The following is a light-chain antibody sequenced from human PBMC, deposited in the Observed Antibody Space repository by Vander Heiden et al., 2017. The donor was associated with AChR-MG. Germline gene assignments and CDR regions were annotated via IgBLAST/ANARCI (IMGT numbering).Light chain of an antibody. Sequence: QSVLTQPPSVSGAPGQSVTISCTGSSSSIGAGYGVHWYQHLPGRAPKLLSYGDTNRPSGVPGRFSGSKSGTSASLAITGLQAEDEADYYCQSYDTASLYVFGSGTKVTVV. V-gene: IGLV1-40*01. CDR2: GDT. CDR3: QSYDTASLYV. J-gene: IGLJ1*01. CDR1: SSSIGAGYG.